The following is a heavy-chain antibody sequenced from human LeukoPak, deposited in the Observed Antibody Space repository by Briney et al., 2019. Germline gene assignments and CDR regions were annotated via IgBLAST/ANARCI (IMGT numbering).Heavy chain of an antibody. CDR3: ARAGSFWHYVY. J-gene: IGHJ4*02. V-gene: IGHV3-7*01. CDR1: GFTFSGFW. CDR2: IKQDGSEK. Sequence: WALRLSCAASGFTFSGFWMSWVRPTPGKGVELVANIKQDGSEKYYVDSVKGRFTISRDNAKNSLSLQMNGLRVEDTAVYYCARAGSFWHYVYWGQGTLVTVSS. D-gene: IGHD1-7*01.